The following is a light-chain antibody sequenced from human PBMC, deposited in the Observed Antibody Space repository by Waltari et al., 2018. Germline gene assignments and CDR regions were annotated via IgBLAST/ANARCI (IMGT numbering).Light chain of an antibody. CDR3: QSYDSSLSGSL. CDR2: ANN. CDR1: SSNIGAGYV. J-gene: IGLJ2*01. Sequence: QSVLAQPPSVSGAPGQRVTISCTGSSSNIGAGYVVHWYQQLPGRGPKLLIFANNNRPSGVPDRFAASKSETSASLVITGLQAEDDANYYGQSYDSSLSGSLFGGGTKLTVL. V-gene: IGLV1-40*01.